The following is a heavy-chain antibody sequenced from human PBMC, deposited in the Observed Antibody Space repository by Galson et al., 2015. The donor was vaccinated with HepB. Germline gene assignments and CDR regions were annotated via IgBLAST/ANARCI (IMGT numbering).Heavy chain of an antibody. Sequence: SLRLSCAASGFTFSAYAMSWVRQAPGKGLEWVSSISGSGDSTYYADSLKGRFTISRDNSKNTLFLQVNSLRAEDTAIYYCAKVNYYDSRGSYSLEAFDIWGQGTLLTVSS. CDR2: ISGSGDST. V-gene: IGHV3-23*01. J-gene: IGHJ3*02. CDR3: AKVNYYDSRGSYSLEAFDI. D-gene: IGHD3-22*01. CDR1: GFTFSAYA.